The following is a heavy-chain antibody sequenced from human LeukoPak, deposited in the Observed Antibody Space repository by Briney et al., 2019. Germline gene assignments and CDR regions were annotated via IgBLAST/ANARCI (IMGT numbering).Heavy chain of an antibody. CDR2: FDPEDGET. J-gene: IGHJ4*02. CDR1: GYTLAELS. Sequence: ASVKVSCKVSGYTLAELSMHWVRQAPGKGLEWMGGFDPEDGETIYAQKFQGRVTMTRNTSISTAYMELSSLRSEDTAVYYCARGYMIVVPVLGYWGQGTLVTVSS. D-gene: IGHD3-22*01. V-gene: IGHV1-24*01. CDR3: ARGYMIVVPVLGY.